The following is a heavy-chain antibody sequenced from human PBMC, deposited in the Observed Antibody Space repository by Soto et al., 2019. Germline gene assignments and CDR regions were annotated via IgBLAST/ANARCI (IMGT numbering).Heavy chain of an antibody. D-gene: IGHD2-2*01. CDR2: IDIGGNT. CDR3: ARGRGSTGYLGREHSFDH. J-gene: IGHJ4*02. Sequence: EVQVVESGGGLVQPGGSLRLSCAASGFSVTSNYMNWVRQAPGKGLEWVSIIDIGGNTYYADSVKDRFTISRDNSRNTLYLHMDSLRAEDTAVYYCARGRGSTGYLGREHSFDHWGQGTLVTVSP. V-gene: IGHV3-66*01. CDR1: GFSVTSNY.